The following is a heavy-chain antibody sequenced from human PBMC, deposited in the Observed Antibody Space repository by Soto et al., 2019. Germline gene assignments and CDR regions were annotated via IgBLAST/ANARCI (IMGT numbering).Heavy chain of an antibody. V-gene: IGHV1-18*04. CDR3: ARDLIAAADPPEYWFDP. CDR2: ISAYNGNT. Sequence: GASVKVSCKASGYTFISYGISWVRQAPGQGLEWMGWISAYNGNTNYAQKLQGRVTMTTDTSTSTAYMELRSLRSDDTAVYYCARDLIAAADPPEYWFDPWGQGTLVTVSS. D-gene: IGHD6-13*01. CDR1: GYTFISYG. J-gene: IGHJ5*02.